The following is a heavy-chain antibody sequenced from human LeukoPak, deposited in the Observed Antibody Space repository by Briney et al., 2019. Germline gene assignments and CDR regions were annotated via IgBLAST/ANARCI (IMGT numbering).Heavy chain of an antibody. D-gene: IGHD1-7*01. CDR1: GFTFSSYG. Sequence: PGRSLRLSCAASGFTFSSYGMHWVRQAPGKGLEWVAVISYDGSNKYYADSVKGRFTISRDNSKNTLYLQMNSLRAEDTAVYYCAKGNWNYDYWGQGTQVTVSS. V-gene: IGHV3-30*18. J-gene: IGHJ4*02. CDR3: AKGNWNYDY. CDR2: ISYDGSNK.